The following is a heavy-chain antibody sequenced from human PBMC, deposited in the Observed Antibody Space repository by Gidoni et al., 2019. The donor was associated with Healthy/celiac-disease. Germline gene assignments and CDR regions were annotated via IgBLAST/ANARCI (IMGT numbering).Heavy chain of an antibody. Sequence: QVQLQESGPGLVKPSETLSLTCTVSGGSISSYYWSWIRQPPGKGLEWIGNIYYSGSTNYNPSLKSGVTISVDTSKNQFSLKLRSVTAADTAVYYCARQGRDGYKLYYFDYWGQGTLVTVSS. D-gene: IGHD5-12*01. CDR1: GGSISSYY. CDR3: ARQGRDGYKLYYFDY. J-gene: IGHJ4*02. CDR2: IYYSGST. V-gene: IGHV4-59*08.